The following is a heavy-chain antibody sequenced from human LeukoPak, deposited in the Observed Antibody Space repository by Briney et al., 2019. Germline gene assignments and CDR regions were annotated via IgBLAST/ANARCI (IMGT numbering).Heavy chain of an antibody. D-gene: IGHD3-10*01. CDR3: ARDRNYYGSGSYRS. V-gene: IGHV1-2*02. Sequence: GASVKVSCKASGYTFTGYYMHWVRQAPGQGLEWMGWINPNSGGTNYAQKFQGRVTMTRDTSISTAYMELSRLRSDDTAVYYCARDRNYYGSGSYRSWGQGTLVTVSS. CDR1: GYTFTGYY. CDR2: INPNSGGT. J-gene: IGHJ5*02.